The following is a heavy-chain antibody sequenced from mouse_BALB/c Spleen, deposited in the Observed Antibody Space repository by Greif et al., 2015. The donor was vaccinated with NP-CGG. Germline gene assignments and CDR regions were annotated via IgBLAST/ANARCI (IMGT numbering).Heavy chain of an antibody. J-gene: IGHJ3*01. D-gene: IGHD2-2*01. CDR3: ASWPPYYGYTAWFAY. CDR2: ILPGSGST. Sequence: QVQLQQSGAALMRPGASVKISCKATGYTFRSYWIEWVKQRPGHGLEWIGEILPGSGSTNYNEKFKGKATFTADTSSNXAYMQLSSLTSEDSAVYYCASWPPYYGYTAWFAYWGQGTLVTVSA. V-gene: IGHV1-9*01. CDR1: GYTFRSYW.